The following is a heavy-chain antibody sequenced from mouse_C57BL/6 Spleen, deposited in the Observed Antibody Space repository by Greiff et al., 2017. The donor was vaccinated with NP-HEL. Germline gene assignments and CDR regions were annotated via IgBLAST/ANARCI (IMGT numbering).Heavy chain of an antibody. D-gene: IGHD2-3*01. J-gene: IGHJ2*01. Sequence: DAGGGLVQPKGSLKLSCAASGFSFNTYAMNWVRQAPGKGLEWVARIRSKSNNYATYYADSVKDRFTISRDDSESMLYLQMNNLKTEDTAMYYCVRGDGYYDYWGQGTTLTVSS. CDR3: VRGDGYYDY. CDR2: IRSKSNNYAT. CDR1: GFSFNTYA. V-gene: IGHV10-1*01.